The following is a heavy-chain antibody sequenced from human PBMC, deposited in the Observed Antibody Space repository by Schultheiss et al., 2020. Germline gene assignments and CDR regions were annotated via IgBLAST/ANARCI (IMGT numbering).Heavy chain of an antibody. V-gene: IGHV5-10-1*01. Sequence: GESLKISCKGSGYSFTSYWISWVRQMPGKGLEWMGRIDPSDSYTNYSPSFQGHVTISADKSISTAYLQWSSLKASDTAMYYCARRHYYDSSGYWNDYWGQGTLVTVSS. J-gene: IGHJ4*02. CDR1: GYSFTSYW. CDR3: ARRHYYDSSGYWNDY. D-gene: IGHD3-22*01. CDR2: IDPSDSYT.